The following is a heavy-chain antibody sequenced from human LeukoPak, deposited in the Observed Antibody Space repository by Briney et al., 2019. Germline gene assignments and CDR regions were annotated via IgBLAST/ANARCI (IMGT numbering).Heavy chain of an antibody. CDR1: GLTFSSYS. V-gene: IGHV3-30*18. Sequence: PGRSLRLSCAASGLTFSSYSMHWVRQAPGKGLEWVAVISNDGSNKYYVDSVKGRFTISRDNSKNTLYLQMNSLRAEDTAVYYCAKAGGRAQTPFDPWGQGTLVTVSS. CDR2: ISNDGSNK. J-gene: IGHJ5*02. D-gene: IGHD2-15*01. CDR3: AKAGGRAQTPFDP.